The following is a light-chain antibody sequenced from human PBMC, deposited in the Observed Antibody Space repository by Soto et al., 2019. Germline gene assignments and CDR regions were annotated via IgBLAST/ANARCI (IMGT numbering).Light chain of an antibody. CDR2: SNS. Sequence: QSVLTQPPSASGTPGQRVTISCSGTSSNIGSNTVNWYQQLPGTAPKLLMYSNSQRPSVVPDRFSGSKSGTSASLAISGLQSEDEADYYCVAWDDSLNGAVFGGGTQLTVL. CDR3: VAWDDSLNGAV. V-gene: IGLV1-44*01. J-gene: IGLJ7*01. CDR1: SSNIGSNT.